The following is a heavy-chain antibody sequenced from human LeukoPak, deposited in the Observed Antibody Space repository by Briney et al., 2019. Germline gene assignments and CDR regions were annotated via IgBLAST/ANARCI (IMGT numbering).Heavy chain of an antibody. Sequence: SETLSLTCSVSGYSISSGYYWGWIRQPPGKGLEWIGDIYHSGNTFYNPSLKSRVSISVDTSKNQFSLKLSSVTAADTAVYYCASLSTGYSNGWYPFNYWGQGTLVTVSS. D-gene: IGHD6-13*01. CDR1: GYSISSGYY. V-gene: IGHV4-38-2*02. CDR2: IYHSGNT. J-gene: IGHJ4*02. CDR3: ASLSTGYSNGWYPFNY.